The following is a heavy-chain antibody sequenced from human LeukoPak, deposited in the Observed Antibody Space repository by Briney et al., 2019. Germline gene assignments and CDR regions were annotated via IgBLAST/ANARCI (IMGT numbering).Heavy chain of an antibody. CDR2: VRVSGTDT. V-gene: IGHV3-23*01. D-gene: IGHD5-12*01. CDR3: AKTSRVNSAYDSPFHY. J-gene: IGHJ4*02. Sequence: GGSLTLSCAASGFTFSTYAMSWVRQAPGKGLDWVSAVRVSGTDTYYAASVKGRITIFRDNSKNTLYLQMNSVRAEDTAIYYCAKTSRVNSAYDSPFHYWGLGTLVTVSS. CDR1: GFTFSTYA.